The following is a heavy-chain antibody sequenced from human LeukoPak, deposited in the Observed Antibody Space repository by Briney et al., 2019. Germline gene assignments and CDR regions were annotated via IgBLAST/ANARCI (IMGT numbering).Heavy chain of an antibody. Sequence: PGGSLRLSCAASGFTFSSYSMNWVRQAPGEGLEWVSSISSSSSYIYYADSVKGRFTTSRDNAKNSLYLQMNSLRAEDTAVYYCARVRAKKDFDYWGQGTLVTVSS. CDR1: GFTFSSYS. CDR2: ISSSSSYI. V-gene: IGHV3-21*01. J-gene: IGHJ4*02. CDR3: ARVRAKKDFDY.